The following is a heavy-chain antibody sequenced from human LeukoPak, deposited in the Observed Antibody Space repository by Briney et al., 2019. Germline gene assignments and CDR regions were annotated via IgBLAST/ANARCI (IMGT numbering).Heavy chain of an antibody. CDR3: ARGIVVVPAAFNWFDP. CDR1: GGSFSGYY. Sequence: SETLSLTCAVYGGSFSGYYWSWIRQPPGKGLEWIGEINHSGSTNYNPSLESRVTISVDTSKNQFSLKLSSVTAADTAVYYCARGIVVVPAAFNWFDPWGQGTLVTVSS. D-gene: IGHD2-2*01. V-gene: IGHV4-34*01. CDR2: INHSGST. J-gene: IGHJ5*02.